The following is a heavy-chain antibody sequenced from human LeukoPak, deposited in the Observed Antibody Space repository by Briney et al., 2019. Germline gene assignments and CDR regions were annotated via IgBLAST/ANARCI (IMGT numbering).Heavy chain of an antibody. V-gene: IGHV3-7*01. CDR3: ARESGSVTSEVDFDY. J-gene: IGHJ4*02. CDR2: IKQDGSEK. D-gene: IGHD4-17*01. CDR1: GFTFSSYW. Sequence: GGSLRLSCATSGFTFSSYWMSWVRQAPGKGLEWVANIKQDGSEKYYVDSVKGRFTISRDNAKNSLYLQMNSLRAEDTAVYYCARESGSVTSEVDFDYWGQGTLVTVSS.